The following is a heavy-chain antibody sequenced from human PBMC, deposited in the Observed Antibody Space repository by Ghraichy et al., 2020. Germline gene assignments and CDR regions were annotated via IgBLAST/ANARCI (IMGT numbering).Heavy chain of an antibody. CDR3: AKVQSAYDFWTGYRPTYYFYFYMDV. D-gene: IGHD3-3*01. CDR2: ITGSGDYT. CDR1: GFTFSNYA. J-gene: IGHJ6*03. Sequence: GGSLRLSCVASGFTFSNYAMNWVRQAPGKGLEWVSSITGSGDYTYYADSVRGRFTISRDNSQSTLYLQMNSLRAEDTAVYYCAKVQSAYDFWTGYRPTYYFYFYMDVWGKGTTVTVSS. V-gene: IGHV3-23*01.